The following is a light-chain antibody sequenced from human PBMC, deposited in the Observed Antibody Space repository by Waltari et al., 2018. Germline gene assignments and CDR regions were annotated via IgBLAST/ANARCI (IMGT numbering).Light chain of an antibody. CDR1: QSISNW. CDR2: KAS. CDR3: QHYHSYPYI. Sequence: DIQMTQSPSSLSASVGDRVTITCRASQSISNWLAWSQQKPGGVPRLLIFKASSLQSGVPSRFRGSASGTEFTLTIDNLQADDCATYYCQHYHSYPYIFGRGTKVEI. J-gene: IGKJ2*01. V-gene: IGKV1-5*03.